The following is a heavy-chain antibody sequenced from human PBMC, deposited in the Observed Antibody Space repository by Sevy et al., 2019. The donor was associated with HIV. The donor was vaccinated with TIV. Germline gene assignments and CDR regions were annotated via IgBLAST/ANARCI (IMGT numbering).Heavy chain of an antibody. CDR1: GYTFTNYW. CDR2: IHPADSDT. D-gene: IGHD3-9*01. CDR3: TRHRPFTDDILTGYLDY. J-gene: IGHJ4*02. Sequence: GESLKISCKISGYTFTNYWIAWVRLMPGRGLEWMGVIHPADSDTRYSPSFQGHVTISADQSSSTTYLQWSSLEASDSAMYYCTRHRPFTDDILTGYLDYWGQGTLVTVSS. V-gene: IGHV5-51*01.